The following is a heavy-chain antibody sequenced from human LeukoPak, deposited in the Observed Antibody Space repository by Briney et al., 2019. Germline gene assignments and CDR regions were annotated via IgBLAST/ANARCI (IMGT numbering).Heavy chain of an antibody. CDR1: GGSFSAFH. J-gene: IGHJ4*02. CDR3: ASRPFLYGFRTYFDN. D-gene: IGHD3-10*01. CDR2: MKQSGTP. V-gene: IGHV4-34*01. Sequence: SETLSLTCAVYGGSFSAFHWNWIRQSPAKGLEWLGEMKQSGTPRYNPSLQSRVTISADKSKNQFSLNVRSVTAADTAVYYCASRPFLYGFRTYFDNWAQGTLVTVSS.